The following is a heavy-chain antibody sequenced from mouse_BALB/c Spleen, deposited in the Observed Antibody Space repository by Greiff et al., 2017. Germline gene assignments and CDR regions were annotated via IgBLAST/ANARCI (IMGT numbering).Heavy chain of an antibody. J-gene: IGHJ4*01. CDR3: ARLGLRDAMDY. CDR1: GYSFTGYY. Sequence: EVKLQESGPELVKPGASVKISCKASGYSFTGYYMHWVKQSHVKSLEWIGRINPYNGATSYNQNFKDKASLTVDKSSSTAYMELHSLTSEDSAVYYCARLGLRDAMDYWGQGTSVTVSS. V-gene: IGHV1-31*01. CDR2: INPYNGAT. D-gene: IGHD3-1*01.